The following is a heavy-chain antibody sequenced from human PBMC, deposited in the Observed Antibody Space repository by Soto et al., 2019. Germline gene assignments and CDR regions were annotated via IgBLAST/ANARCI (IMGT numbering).Heavy chain of an antibody. CDR1: GFTFSSYG. CDR2: IWYDGSNK. D-gene: IGHD6-19*01. CDR3: ARALNGGNKWLVQAY. J-gene: IGHJ4*02. Sequence: QVQLVESGGGVVQPGRSLRLSCAASGFTFSSYGMHWVRQAPGKGLEWVAVIWYDGSNKYYADSVKGRFTISRDNSKNTLYLQMNSLRAEDTAVYYCARALNGGNKWLVQAYWGQGTLVTVSS. V-gene: IGHV3-33*01.